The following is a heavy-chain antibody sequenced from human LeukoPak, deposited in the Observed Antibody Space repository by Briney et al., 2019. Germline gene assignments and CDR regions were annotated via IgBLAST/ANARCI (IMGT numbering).Heavy chain of an antibody. CDR1: GGSITNNNYY. CDR3: ARADQYYFDY. Sequence: SETLSLTCTVSGGSITNNNYYWGWVRQSPGKGLEYIGSIYYSGSTYYNPSLKSRVTISIDTSKNQFSLNVRSVTAADTAVYYCARADQYYFDYWGQGTLVTVSS. CDR2: IYYSGST. J-gene: IGHJ4*02. V-gene: IGHV4-39*01.